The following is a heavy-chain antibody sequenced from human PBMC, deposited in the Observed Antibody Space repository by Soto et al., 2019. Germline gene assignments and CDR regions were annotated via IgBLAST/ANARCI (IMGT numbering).Heavy chain of an antibody. J-gene: IGHJ5*02. V-gene: IGHV2-5*02. CDR2: IYWDDDK. CDR1: GFSLSTSGVG. CDR3: AHRGIAAAGCWFDP. D-gene: IGHD6-13*01. Sequence: QITLKESGPTLVKPTQTLTLTCTFSGFSLSTSGVGVGWIRQPPGKALEWLALIYWDDDKRYSPSLKSRLTITKDTSKNQVVLTMTNMDPVDTATHYCAHRGIAAAGCWFDPWGQGTLVTVSS.